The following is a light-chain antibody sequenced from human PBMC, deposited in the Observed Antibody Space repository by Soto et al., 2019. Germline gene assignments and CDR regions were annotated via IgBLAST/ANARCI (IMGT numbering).Light chain of an antibody. V-gene: IGLV2-11*01. J-gene: IGLJ3*02. CDR3: CSYAGRFHWV. Sequence: QSVLTQPRSVSGSPGQSVTISCTGTSSDVGGYNYVSWYQQHPGKAPKLMIYDVSKRPSGVPDRFSGSKSGNTASLTISGLQAEDEADYYCCSYAGRFHWVFGVGTKLTVL. CDR1: SSDVGGYNY. CDR2: DVS.